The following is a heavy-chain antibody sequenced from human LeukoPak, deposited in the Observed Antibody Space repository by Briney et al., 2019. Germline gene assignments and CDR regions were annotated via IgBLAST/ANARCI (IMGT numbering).Heavy chain of an antibody. CDR3: AKDHRYCSSASCTDFDY. Sequence: GGSLRLSCAASGFTFSRYGMHWVRQAPGKGLEWVAVSSYDESNKYYADSVKGRFTISRDNSKNTLYLQMSSLRAEDTAVYYCAKDHRYCSSASCTDFDYWGQGTLVTVSS. V-gene: IGHV3-30*18. J-gene: IGHJ4*02. CDR1: GFTFSRYG. CDR2: SSYDESNK. D-gene: IGHD2-2*01.